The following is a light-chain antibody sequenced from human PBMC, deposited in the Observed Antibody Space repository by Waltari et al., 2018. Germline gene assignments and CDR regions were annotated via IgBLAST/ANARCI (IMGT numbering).Light chain of an antibody. J-gene: IGKJ1*01. CDR1: ENVDTN. Sequence: EIVVTQSPATLSLSPGERATLSCRASENVDTNIAWYQQKHGQPPRLLISGASTRATDIPPRFSGSGSGTEVTLSISSLQSEDFAVYYCHQYKNWPPWTFGQGTKVEIK. CDR2: GAS. CDR3: HQYKNWPPWT. V-gene: IGKV3-15*01.